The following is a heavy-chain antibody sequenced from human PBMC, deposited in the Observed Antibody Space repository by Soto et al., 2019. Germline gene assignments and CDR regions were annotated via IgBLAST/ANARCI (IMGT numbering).Heavy chain of an antibody. D-gene: IGHD3-22*01. CDR2: INPSGGST. CDR1: GGTFSSY. CDR3: ARSPYSSGYYSAIDF. Sequence: ASVKVSCKASGGTFSSYIHWMRQAPGQGLEWMGLINPSGGSTTYAQKFQGRVTMTRDTSTSTVYMDLSSLRSEDSAVYYCARSPYSSGYYSAIDFWGQGTQVTVSS. V-gene: IGHV1-46*01. J-gene: IGHJ4*02.